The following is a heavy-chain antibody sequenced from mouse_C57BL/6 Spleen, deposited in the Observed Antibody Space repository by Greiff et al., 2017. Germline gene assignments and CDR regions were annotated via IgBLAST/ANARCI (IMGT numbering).Heavy chain of an antibody. V-gene: IGHV1-5*01. CDR2: IDPGDSDT. CDR1: GYTFTSYW. J-gene: IGHJ1*03. CDR3: TWDYGSGYWYYGG. Sequence: EVQRLEPGTVLVRPGASVKMSCKTSGYTFTSYWMHWVKQRPGQGLEWIGAIDPGDSDTSYNQKFKGKAKVTAVTSASTAYMGLSSLTTEDSAVYCCTWDYGSGYWYYGGWGTGATVT. D-gene: IGHD1-1*01.